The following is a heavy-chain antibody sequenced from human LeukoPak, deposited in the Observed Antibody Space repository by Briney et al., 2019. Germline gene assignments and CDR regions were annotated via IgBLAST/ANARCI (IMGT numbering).Heavy chain of an antibody. CDR1: GFIFSSHG. V-gene: IGHV3-23*01. Sequence: GGSLRLSCAASGFIFSSHGMNWVRQAPGKGLEWVSGISPRGEITYYADSVKGRFTISRDNSKNTLYLQMNSLRPEDTAVYYCAKDQGYSYGYVSYWGQGTLVTVSS. D-gene: IGHD5-18*01. J-gene: IGHJ4*02. CDR3: AKDQGYSYGYVSY. CDR2: ISPRGEIT.